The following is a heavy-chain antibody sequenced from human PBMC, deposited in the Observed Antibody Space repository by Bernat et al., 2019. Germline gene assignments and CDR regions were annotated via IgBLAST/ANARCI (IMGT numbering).Heavy chain of an antibody. D-gene: IGHD6-19*01. CDR2: IYYSGST. CDR3: ARQSIAVAGIIDY. CDR1: GGSISSSSYY. Sequence: QLQLQESGPGLVKPSETLSLTCTVSGGSISSSSYYWGWIRQPPGKGLEWIGSIYYSGSTYYNPSLKSRVTISVDTSKNQFSLKLSSVTAADTAVYYCARQSIAVAGIIDYWGQGTLVTVSS. V-gene: IGHV4-39*01. J-gene: IGHJ4*02.